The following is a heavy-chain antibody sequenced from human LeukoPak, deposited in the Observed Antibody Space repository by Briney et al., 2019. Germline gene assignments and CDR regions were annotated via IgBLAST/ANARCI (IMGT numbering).Heavy chain of an antibody. CDR1: GYTFTNYD. J-gene: IGHJ4*02. Sequence: ASVKVSCKASGYTFTNYDINWVRQATGQGLEWMGYMKPNSGNTGYAQKFQGRVTMTRDTSISTAYMELSSLTSEDTAVYYCATQLRWKDHWGQGTLVTVSS. V-gene: IGHV1-8*01. CDR2: MKPNSGNT. D-gene: IGHD4-23*01. CDR3: ATQLRWKDH.